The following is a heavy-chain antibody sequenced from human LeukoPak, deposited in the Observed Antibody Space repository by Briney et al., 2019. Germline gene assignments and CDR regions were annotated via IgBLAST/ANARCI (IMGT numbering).Heavy chain of an antibody. V-gene: IGHV4-34*01. Sequence: SETLSLTCAVYGGSFSGYYWSWIRQPPGKGLEWIGEINHSRSTNYNPSLKSRVTISVDTSKNQFSLKLSSVTVADTAVYYCARSVWVYYYDSSGYYFDYWGQGTLVTVSS. CDR3: ARSVWVYYYDSSGYYFDY. D-gene: IGHD3-22*01. CDR1: GGSFSGYY. CDR2: INHSRST. J-gene: IGHJ4*02.